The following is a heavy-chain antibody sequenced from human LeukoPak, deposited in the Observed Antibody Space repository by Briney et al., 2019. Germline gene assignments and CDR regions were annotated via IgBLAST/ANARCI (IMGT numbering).Heavy chain of an antibody. Sequence: DSVKVSCEASGYIFTNYYMHWVRQAPGQGLEWMGIINPSGGSTSYAQKFQGRVTMTRDTSTSTVHMELSSLRSEDTAVYYCARAYYYDSSGYYPFDYWGQGTLVTVSS. CDR1: GYIFTNYY. V-gene: IGHV1-46*01. J-gene: IGHJ4*02. CDR2: INPSGGST. D-gene: IGHD3-22*01. CDR3: ARAYYYDSSGYYPFDY.